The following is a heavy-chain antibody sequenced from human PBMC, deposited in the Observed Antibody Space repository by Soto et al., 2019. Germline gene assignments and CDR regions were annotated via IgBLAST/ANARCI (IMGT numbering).Heavy chain of an antibody. D-gene: IGHD3-10*01. CDR3: ARGQRALGPPLLLWFGEFCP. J-gene: IGHJ5*02. V-gene: IGHV1-18*01. Sequence: GASVKVSCKASGYTFTSYGISWVRQAPGQGLEWMGWISAYNGNTNYAQKLQGRVTMTTDTSTSTAYMELRSLRSDDTAVYYCARGQRALGPPLLLWFGEFCPWGQGTLVTVSS. CDR2: ISAYNGNT. CDR1: GYTFTSYG.